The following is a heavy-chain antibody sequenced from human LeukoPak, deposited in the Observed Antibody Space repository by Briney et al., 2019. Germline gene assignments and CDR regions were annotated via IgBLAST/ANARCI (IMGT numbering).Heavy chain of an antibody. Sequence: PGGSLRLSCAASGFTVSSNYMSWVRQAPGKGLEWVSVIYSGGSTYYADSVKGRFTISRDNSKNTLYLQMNSLRAEDTAVYYCARGHSSGWYGYDYWGQGTLVTVSS. J-gene: IGHJ4*02. CDR1: GFTVSSNY. V-gene: IGHV3-66*01. CDR3: ARGHSSGWYGYDY. D-gene: IGHD6-19*01. CDR2: IYSGGST.